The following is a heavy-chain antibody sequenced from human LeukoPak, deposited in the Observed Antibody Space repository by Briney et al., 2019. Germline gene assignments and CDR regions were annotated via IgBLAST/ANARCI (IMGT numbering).Heavy chain of an antibody. CDR1: GASITSGRYY. CDR2: IHYSGTPT. Sequence: PSETLSLTCSVYGASITSGRYYWGWMRQAPGKGLEWIGTIHYSGTPTFYNPSLESRVSLFSDTSRNDFSLRLPSESAADTAVYYCAAGGDDAKAGYWGQGTLVTVSS. V-gene: IGHV4-39*02. D-gene: IGHD3-16*01. CDR3: AAGGDDAKAGY. J-gene: IGHJ4*02.